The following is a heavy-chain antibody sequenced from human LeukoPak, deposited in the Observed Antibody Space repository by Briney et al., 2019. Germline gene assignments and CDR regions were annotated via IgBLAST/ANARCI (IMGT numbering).Heavy chain of an antibody. CDR3: AKRGCSGGSCYSDWFDP. D-gene: IGHD2-15*01. J-gene: IGHJ5*02. Sequence: PGGSLRLSCAASGFTFSSYGMHWVRQAPGKGLEWVAFIRYDGSNKYYADSVKGRFTISRDNSKNTLYLQMNSLRAEDTAVYYCAKRGCSGGSCYSDWFDPWGQGTLVTVSS. V-gene: IGHV3-30*02. CDR1: GFTFSSYG. CDR2: IRYDGSNK.